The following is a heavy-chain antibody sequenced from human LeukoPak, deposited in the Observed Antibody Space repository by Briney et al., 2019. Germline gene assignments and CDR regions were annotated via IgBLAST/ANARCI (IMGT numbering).Heavy chain of an antibody. CDR2: ISWNSGAI. V-gene: IGHV3-9*03. CDR3: AKEGGGGKFYFDY. J-gene: IGHJ4*02. D-gene: IGHD3-16*01. Sequence: PGRSLRLSCAASGFTFDDYARHWVRQTPGKGLEWISGISWNSGAIGYADSMKGRFTISRDNAKNSLYLQMNSLRPEDMALYYCAKEGGGGKFYFDYWGQGTLVTVSS. CDR1: GFTFDDYA.